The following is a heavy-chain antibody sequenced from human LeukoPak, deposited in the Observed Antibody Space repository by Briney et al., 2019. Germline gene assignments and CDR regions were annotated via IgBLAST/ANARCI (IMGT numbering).Heavy chain of an antibody. CDR2: IIPIFGTA. J-gene: IGHJ3*02. CDR3: APMIVVVITDGRYAFDI. V-gene: IGHV1-69*05. CDR1: GGTFSSYA. D-gene: IGHD3-22*01. Sequence: SVKVSCKASGGTFSSYAISWVRQAPGQGLEWMGGIIPIFGTANYAQKFQGRVTITTDESTSTAYMELSSMRSEDTAVYYCAPMIVVVITDGRYAFDIWGQGTMVTVSS.